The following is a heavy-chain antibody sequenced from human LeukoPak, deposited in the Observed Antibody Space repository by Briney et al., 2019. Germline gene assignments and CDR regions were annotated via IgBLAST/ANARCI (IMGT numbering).Heavy chain of an antibody. CDR3: AKEMGKTLFPPFDY. D-gene: IGHD1-26*01. CDR1: GFTFSSYG. V-gene: IGHV3-30*02. CDR2: IRYDGSNK. Sequence: PGGSLRLSCGASGFTFSSYGMHWVRQAPGKGLEWVAFIRYDGSNKYYADSVKGRFTISRDNSKNTLYLQMNSLRAEDTAVYYCAKEMGKTLFPPFDYWGQGTLVTVSS. J-gene: IGHJ4*02.